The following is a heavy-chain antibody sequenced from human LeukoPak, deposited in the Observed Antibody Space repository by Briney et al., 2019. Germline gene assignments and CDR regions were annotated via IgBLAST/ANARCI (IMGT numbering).Heavy chain of an antibody. Sequence: ASVKVSCKASGYTFTGYYMHWVRQAPGQGLEWMGWINPNSGGTNYAQKFQGRVTMTRDTSISTAYMELSRLRSDDTAVYYCATDSSGWYYYYYYMDVWGKGTTVTISS. CDR2: INPNSGGT. J-gene: IGHJ6*03. V-gene: IGHV1-2*02. CDR3: ATDSSGWYYYYYYMDV. CDR1: GYTFTGYY. D-gene: IGHD6-25*01.